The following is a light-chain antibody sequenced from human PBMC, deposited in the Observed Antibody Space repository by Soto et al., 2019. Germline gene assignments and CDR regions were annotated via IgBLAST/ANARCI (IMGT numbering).Light chain of an antibody. CDR2: AAS. V-gene: IGKV1-39*01. CDR3: QQSGT. J-gene: IGKJ1*01. Sequence: MTQSPLSLPVTPGEPASISCRSSQSIDRYLNWYQQKPGKAPKLLIYAASNLQSGVPSRFSGSGSGTDFTLTIRSLQPEDFATYYCQQSGTFGQGTKVDIK. CDR1: QSIDRY.